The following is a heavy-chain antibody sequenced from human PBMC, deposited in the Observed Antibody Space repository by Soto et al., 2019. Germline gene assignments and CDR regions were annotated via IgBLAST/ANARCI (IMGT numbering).Heavy chain of an antibody. J-gene: IGHJ3*01. D-gene: IGHD3-10*01. CDR3: ARDYYYGSASYGLEI. CDR2: INPNSGGA. V-gene: IGHV1-2*04. CDR1: GYTFTGDY. Sequence: QVHLVQSGAEVVKPGASVKVSCKASGYTFTGDYIHWGRQAPGQGLEWMGWINPNSGGANLAQKFQGWVTMTRGISISTAYMELKRLRSNDTAVYYCARDYYYGSASYGLEIWGQGTNVTVAA.